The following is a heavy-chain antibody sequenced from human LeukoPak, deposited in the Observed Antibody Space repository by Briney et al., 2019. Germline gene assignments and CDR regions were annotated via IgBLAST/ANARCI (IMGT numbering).Heavy chain of an antibody. CDR3: AKALGVRGVFDY. V-gene: IGHV3-23*01. D-gene: IGHD3-10*01. J-gene: IGHJ4*02. Sequence: GGSLRLSCAASGFTFSSYAMSWVRQAPGKGLEWVSTISGSSGSTYYADSVKGRFTISRDNSKNTLYLQMNSLRAEDTAVYYCAKALGVRGVFDYWGQGNLVTVSS. CDR1: GFTFSSYA. CDR2: ISGSSGST.